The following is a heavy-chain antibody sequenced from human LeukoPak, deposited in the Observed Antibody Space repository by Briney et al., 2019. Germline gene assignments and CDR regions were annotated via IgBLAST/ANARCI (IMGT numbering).Heavy chain of an antibody. Sequence: SVKVSCKASGGTFSSYAISWVRQAPGQGLEWMGRIIPIFGIANYAQKFQGRVTITADKSASTAYMELSSLRSEDTAVYYCARERGSGSNEGLDYWGQGTLVTVSS. V-gene: IGHV1-69*04. D-gene: IGHD1-26*01. CDR2: IIPIFGIA. CDR1: GGTFSSYA. J-gene: IGHJ4*02. CDR3: ARERGSGSNEGLDY.